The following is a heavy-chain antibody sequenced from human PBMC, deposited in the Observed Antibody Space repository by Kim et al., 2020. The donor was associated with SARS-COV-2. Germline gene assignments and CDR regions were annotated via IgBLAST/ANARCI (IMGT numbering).Heavy chain of an antibody. D-gene: IGHD2-15*01. V-gene: IGHV6-1*01. Sequence: YNDYAVSVKSRITIHPDTSKNQFSLQLNAVTPEDTAVYYCARINWCGMDGWGQGTTVTVSS. J-gene: IGHJ6*02. CDR2: YN. CDR3: ARINWCGMDG.